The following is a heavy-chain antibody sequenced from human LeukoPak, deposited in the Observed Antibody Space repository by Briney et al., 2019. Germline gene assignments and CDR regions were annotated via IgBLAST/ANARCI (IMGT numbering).Heavy chain of an antibody. CDR3: ARASASPTNSNSYYFETTKKNAFDI. CDR1: GYTFTGYY. Sequence: ASVKVSCKASGYTFTGYYMHWVRQAPGQGLEWMGWINPNSGGTNYAQKFQGRVTMTRDTSISTAYMELSRLRSDDTAVYYCARASASPTNSNSYYFETTKKNAFDIWGQGTMVTVSS. J-gene: IGHJ3*02. CDR2: INPNSGGT. V-gene: IGHV1-2*02. D-gene: IGHD3-22*01.